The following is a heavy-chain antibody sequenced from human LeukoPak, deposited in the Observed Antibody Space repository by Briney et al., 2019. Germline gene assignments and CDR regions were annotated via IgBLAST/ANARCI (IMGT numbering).Heavy chain of an antibody. CDR1: AFTFSNYW. CDR3: ARDTYSIAE. D-gene: IGHD1-26*01. V-gene: IGHV3-74*01. CDR2: IHSDGGTT. J-gene: IGHJ4*02. Sequence: PGPSLTLSCAASAFTFSNYWMHWARQAPGRGLVWVSLIHSDGGTTNYADSVKGRFTIFRDNAKNTLYLQMNSLRVEDTAVYYCARDTYSIAEWGQGTLVTVSS.